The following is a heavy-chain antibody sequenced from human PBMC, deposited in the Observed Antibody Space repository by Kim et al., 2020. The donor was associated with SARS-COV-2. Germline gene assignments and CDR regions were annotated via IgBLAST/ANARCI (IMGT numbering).Heavy chain of an antibody. D-gene: IGHD3-3*01. Sequence: ASVKVSCKASGYTFTSYGISWVRQAPGQGLEWMGWISAYNGNTNYAQKLQGRVTMTTDTSTSTAYMELRSLRSDDTAVYYCARDYITIFGVPTHFDYWGQGTLVTVSS. CDR3: ARDYITIFGVPTHFDY. CDR2: ISAYNGNT. CDR1: GYTFTSYG. J-gene: IGHJ4*02. V-gene: IGHV1-18*01.